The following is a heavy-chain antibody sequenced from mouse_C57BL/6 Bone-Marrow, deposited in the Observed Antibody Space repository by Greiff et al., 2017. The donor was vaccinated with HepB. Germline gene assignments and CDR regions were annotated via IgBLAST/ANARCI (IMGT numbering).Heavy chain of an antibody. CDR3: ARWVLRRYFDV. D-gene: IGHD1-1*01. J-gene: IGHJ1*03. Sequence: VQLQQSGAELARPGASVKPSCKASGYTFTSYGISWVKQRTGQGLEWIGEIYPRSGNTYYNEKFKGKATLTADKSSSTAYMELGSLTSEDSAVYFCARWVLRRYFDVWGTGTTVTVSS. CDR2: IYPRSGNT. V-gene: IGHV1-81*01. CDR1: GYTFTSYG.